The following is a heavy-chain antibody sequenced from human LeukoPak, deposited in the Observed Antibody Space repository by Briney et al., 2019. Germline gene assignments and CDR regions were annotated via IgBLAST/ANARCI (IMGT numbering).Heavy chain of an antibody. CDR3: ARTPNLEYGAIDY. V-gene: IGHV4-39*01. Sequence: SETLSLTCTVSGGSISSSSYCWGWVRQPPGKGLEWIGTIYYSGSTYYNPSLKSRVTISVDTSKNQFSLKLSSMTAADTAVYYCARTPNLEYGAIDYWGQGTLVTVSS. CDR2: IYYSGST. J-gene: IGHJ4*02. CDR1: GGSISSSSYC. D-gene: IGHD3-3*01.